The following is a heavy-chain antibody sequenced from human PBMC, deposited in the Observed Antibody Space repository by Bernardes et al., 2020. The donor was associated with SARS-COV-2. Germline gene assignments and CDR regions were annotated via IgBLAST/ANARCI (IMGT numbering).Heavy chain of an antibody. D-gene: IGHD1-26*01. J-gene: IGHJ3*02. CDR1: GFTFSSYA. CDR3: AKNLRVRVGDDGIDS. Sequence: GGSLRLSCAASGFTFSSYAMSWVRQAPGKGLEWVSAISGSGGSTHYADSVRGRFTISRDNSKNMLYLQMNSLRVEDTAIYYCAKNLRVRVGDDGIDSWGQGTMVTVSS. V-gene: IGHV3-23*01. CDR2: ISGSGGST.